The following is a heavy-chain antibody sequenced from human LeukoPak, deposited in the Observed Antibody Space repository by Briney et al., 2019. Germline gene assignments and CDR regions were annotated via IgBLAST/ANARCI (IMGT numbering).Heavy chain of an antibody. CDR3: AREVVVVITNYFDY. CDR2: ISSSSSYI. J-gene: IGHJ4*02. Sequence: GGSLRLSCAASGFTFSSYSMNWVRQAPGKGLEWVSSISSSSSYIYYADSVKGRFTISRDNAKNSLYLQMNSLRAEDTAVYYCAREVVVVITNYFDYWGQGTLVTVSS. D-gene: IGHD3-22*01. CDR1: GFTFSSYS. V-gene: IGHV3-21*01.